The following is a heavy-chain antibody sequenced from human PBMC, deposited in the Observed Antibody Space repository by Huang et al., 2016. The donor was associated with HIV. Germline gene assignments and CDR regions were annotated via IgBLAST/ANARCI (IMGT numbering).Heavy chain of an antibody. V-gene: IGHV4-61*09. D-gene: IGHD3-9*01. CDR3: ARLTGYSTFDI. CDR2: IYTSGTS. CDR1: GGSISSGNYY. Sequence: QVQLQESGPGLVKPSQTLSLTCSVSGGSISSGNYYWSRIRPPAGKGLEWIGHIYTSGTSNYSSSRKSRVTISGATSKNQFSRKLRSVTAADTAVYYCARLTGYSTFDIWGHGTVFTVSS. J-gene: IGHJ3*02.